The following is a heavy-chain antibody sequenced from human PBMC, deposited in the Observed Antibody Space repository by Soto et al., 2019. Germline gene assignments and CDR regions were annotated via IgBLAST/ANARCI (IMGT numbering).Heavy chain of an antibody. Sequence: QDQLVQSGGEVKKPGASVKVSCKASGYSFTNYGITWVRQAPGQGFEWMGWISAYNGDTNYAQKLQGSVTMTTDASTSTAYLELRRLRSDDTAVYYCARDRGVAPPVAGNTHYYYYMDVWGKGTTVTVSS. CDR1: GYSFTNYG. CDR2: ISAYNGDT. J-gene: IGHJ6*03. D-gene: IGHD6-19*01. CDR3: ARDRGVAPPVAGNTHYYYYMDV. V-gene: IGHV1-18*01.